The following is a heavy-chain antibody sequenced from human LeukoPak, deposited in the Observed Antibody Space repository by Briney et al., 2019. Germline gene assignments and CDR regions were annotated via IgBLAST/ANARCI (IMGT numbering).Heavy chain of an antibody. Sequence: GGSLRLSCAASGFTFSMYWMHWVRQAPGKGLVWVSRIKSDGSTNYADSVKGRFTISRDNAKNTVSLQMNSLRPEDTGVYYCTRAQSEIGGYYPEYFRHWGQGTLVTVSS. J-gene: IGHJ1*01. V-gene: IGHV3-74*01. CDR2: IKSDGST. CDR3: TRAQSEIGGYYPEYFRH. D-gene: IGHD3-22*01. CDR1: GFTFSMYW.